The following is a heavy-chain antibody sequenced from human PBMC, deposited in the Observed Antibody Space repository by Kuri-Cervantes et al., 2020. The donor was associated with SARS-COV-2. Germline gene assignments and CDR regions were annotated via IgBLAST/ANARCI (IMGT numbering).Heavy chain of an antibody. CDR1: GFTFSSYW. CDR3: AVSRGSGRTPPGY. D-gene: IGHD3-10*01. Sequence: GGSLRLSCAASGFTFSSYWMHWVRQAPGKGLVWVSRINSDGSSTSYADSVKCRFTISRDNAKNTLYLQMNSLRAEDTAVYYCAVSRGSGRTPPGYWGQGTLVTVSS. J-gene: IGHJ4*02. CDR2: INSDGSST. V-gene: IGHV3-74*01.